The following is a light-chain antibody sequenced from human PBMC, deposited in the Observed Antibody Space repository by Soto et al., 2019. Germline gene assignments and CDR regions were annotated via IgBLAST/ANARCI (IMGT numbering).Light chain of an antibody. CDR2: DAS. V-gene: IGKV3-11*01. Sequence: EVVLTQSPATLSLSPGERATLSCRASQSVSSHLAWYHQKPGQAPSLLIYDASNRATGIPGRFSGSGSGTDVTLTISSIEPEEFAVYFCQQRSNGPAYTFGEGTRLDIK. J-gene: IGKJ2*01. CDR3: QQRSNGPAYT. CDR1: QSVSSH.